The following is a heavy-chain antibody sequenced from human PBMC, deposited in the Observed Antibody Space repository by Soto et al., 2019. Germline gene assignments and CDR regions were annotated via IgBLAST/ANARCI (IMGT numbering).Heavy chain of an antibody. CDR1: GFTFDIYA. CDR3: AKHSGYDHYYDMDV. V-gene: IGHV3-23*01. CDR2: IIGSGGTP. D-gene: IGHD5-12*01. J-gene: IGHJ6*02. Sequence: EVQLLESGGGLVQPGGSLRLSCAASGFTFDIYAMSWVRQAPGKGLEWVSTIIGSGGTPYYADSVKGRFTISRDNSKNALYVQMNSLRADDTAEYYCAKHSGYDHYYDMDVWGQGTTVTFSS.